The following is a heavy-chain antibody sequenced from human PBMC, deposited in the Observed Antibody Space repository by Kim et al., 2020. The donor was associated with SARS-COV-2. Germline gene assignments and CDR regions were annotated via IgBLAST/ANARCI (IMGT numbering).Heavy chain of an antibody. CDR1: GFTFSSYS. CDR3: ARCRGRGWIQPDY. J-gene: IGHJ4*02. V-gene: IGHV3-21*01. Sequence: GSLRLSCAASGFTFSSYSMNWVRQAPGKGLEWVSSISSSSSYIYYTDSVKGRFTISRDNAKNSLYLQMNSLRAEDTAVYYCARCRGRGWIQPDYWGQGTLVTVSS. D-gene: IGHD2-15*01. CDR2: ISSSSSYI.